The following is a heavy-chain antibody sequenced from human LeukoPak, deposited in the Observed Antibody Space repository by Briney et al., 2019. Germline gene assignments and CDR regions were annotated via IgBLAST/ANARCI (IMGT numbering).Heavy chain of an antibody. CDR2: ISYDGSDK. Sequence: PGGSLRLSCAASGFTFDNYGMHWVRQAPGKGLEWVEIISYDGSDKYYADSAKGRFTISRDNSKNTLYLQMNSLRAEDTAVYYCARVLSGRGSLYDYYYYMDVWGKGTTVTISS. D-gene: IGHD3-10*01. CDR1: GFTFDNYG. CDR3: ARVLSGRGSLYDYYYYMDV. V-gene: IGHV3-30*03. J-gene: IGHJ6*03.